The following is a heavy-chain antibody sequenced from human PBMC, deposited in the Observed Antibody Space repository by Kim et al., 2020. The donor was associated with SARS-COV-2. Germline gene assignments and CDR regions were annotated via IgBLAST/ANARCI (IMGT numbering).Heavy chain of an antibody. CDR3: ARGEGSTVPWGWFDP. CDR1: GYSFITYW. Sequence: GESLKISCKGSGYSFITYWIAWVRQMPGKGLEWMGIIYPGDSDTRYSPSFQGQVTISADKSISTAYLQWNSLRTSDTARYYCARGEGSTVPWGWFDPWGQGTLVTVSS. J-gene: IGHJ5*02. D-gene: IGHD4-17*01. CDR2: IYPGDSDT. V-gene: IGHV5-51*01.